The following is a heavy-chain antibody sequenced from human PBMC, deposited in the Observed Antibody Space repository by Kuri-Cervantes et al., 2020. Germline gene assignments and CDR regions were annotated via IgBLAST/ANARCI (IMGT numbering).Heavy chain of an antibody. D-gene: IGHD1-14*01. CDR1: GYSISSGYY. CDR2: IYHSGST. J-gene: IGHJ4*02. CDR3: ARVFRTRPEYYFDY. V-gene: IGHV4-38-2*01. Sequence: GSLRLSCAVSGYSISSGYYWGWIRQPPGKGLEWIGSIYHSGSTYYNPSLKSRVTISVDTSKNQFSLKLSSVTAADTAVYYCARVFRTRPEYYFDYWGQGTLVTVSS.